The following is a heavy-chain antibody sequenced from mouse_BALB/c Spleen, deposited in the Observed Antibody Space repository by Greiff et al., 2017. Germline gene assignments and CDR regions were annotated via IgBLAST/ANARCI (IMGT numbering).Heavy chain of an antibody. CDR3: ARDLFGYYFDY. CDR2: ISNLAYSI. Sequence: EVMLVESGGGLVQPGGSRKLSCAASGFTFSDYGMAWVRQAPGKGPEWVAFISNLAYSIYYADTVTGRFTISRENAKNTLYLEMSSLRSEDTAMYYCARDLFGYYFDYWGQGTTLTVSS. D-gene: IGHD2-2*01. CDR1: GFTFSDYG. J-gene: IGHJ2*01. V-gene: IGHV5-15*02.